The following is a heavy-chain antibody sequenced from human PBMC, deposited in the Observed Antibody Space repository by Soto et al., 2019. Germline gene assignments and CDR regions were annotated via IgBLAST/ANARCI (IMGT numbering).Heavy chain of an antibody. J-gene: IGHJ4*02. CDR1: YASINNYH. V-gene: IGHV4-59*08. CDR2: VYYTGTT. D-gene: IGHD3-10*01. CDR3: ATHRGLGEVSPYFDS. Sequence: PSETLSLTCTVSYASINNYHWTWIRQPPGKGLEWIAYVYYTGTTNFNPSLKSRLTISMDTSKNQFSLKLTSVTAADTAVYYCATHRGLGEVSPYFDSWGQGLMVTVSS.